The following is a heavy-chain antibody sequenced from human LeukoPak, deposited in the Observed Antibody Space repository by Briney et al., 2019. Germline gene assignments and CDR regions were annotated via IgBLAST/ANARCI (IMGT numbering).Heavy chain of an antibody. J-gene: IGHJ4*02. CDR2: IYYSGST. Sequence: PSETLSLTCTVSGGSISSSSYYWDWIRQPPGKGLEWIGSIYYSGSTYYNPSLKSRVTISVDTSKNQFSLKLSSVTAADTAVYYCARLDFWSGYFDYWGQGTLVTVSS. V-gene: IGHV4-39*01. CDR3: ARLDFWSGYFDY. CDR1: GGSISSSSYY. D-gene: IGHD3-3*01.